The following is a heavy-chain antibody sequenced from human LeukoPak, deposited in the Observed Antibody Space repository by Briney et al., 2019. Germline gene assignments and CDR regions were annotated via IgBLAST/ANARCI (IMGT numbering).Heavy chain of an antibody. J-gene: IGHJ6*03. D-gene: IGHD3-10*01. CDR3: ARSRGPDYYGSGSYFDYYYYYMDV. V-gene: IGHV1-2*02. CDR2: INPNSGGT. Sequence: ASVKVSCKASGYTFTGYYMHWVRQAPGQGLEWMGWINPNSGGTKYAQDFQGRVTMTSDTSSSTAYMELSRLISNDTAVYYCARSRGPDYYGSGSYFDYYYYYMDVWGKGTTVTISS. CDR1: GYTFTGYY.